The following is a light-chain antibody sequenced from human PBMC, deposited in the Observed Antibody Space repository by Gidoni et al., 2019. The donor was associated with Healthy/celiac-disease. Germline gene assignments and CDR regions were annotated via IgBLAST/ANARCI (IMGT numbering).Light chain of an antibody. CDR3: QQSYSTPLT. V-gene: IGKV1-39*01. J-gene: IGKJ4*01. CDR1: QSISSY. Sequence: QITQSPSSLSASVGDRVTITCRASQSISSYLNWYQQKPGKAPKLLIYAASSLQSGVPSRFSGSGSGTDFTLTISSLQPEDFATYYCQQSYSTPLTFGGGTKVEIK. CDR2: AAS.